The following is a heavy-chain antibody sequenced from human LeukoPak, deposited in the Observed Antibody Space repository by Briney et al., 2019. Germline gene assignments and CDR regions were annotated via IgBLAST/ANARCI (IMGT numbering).Heavy chain of an antibody. D-gene: IGHD6-25*01. Sequence: GRSLRLSCAASGFTFSSCGMHWVRQAPGKGLEWVAVIWYDGSNKYYADSVKGRFTISRDNSKNTLYLQMNSLRAEDTAVYYCAKDPIAAANDAFDIWGQGTMVTVSS. CDR1: GFTFSSCG. V-gene: IGHV3-33*06. CDR3: AKDPIAAANDAFDI. CDR2: IWYDGSNK. J-gene: IGHJ3*02.